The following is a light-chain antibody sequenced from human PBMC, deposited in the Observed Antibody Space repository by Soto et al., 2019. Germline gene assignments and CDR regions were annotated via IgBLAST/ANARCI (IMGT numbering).Light chain of an antibody. CDR1: SSDIGDYDY. CDR2: EVS. CDR3: SSYTSSNSVL. V-gene: IGLV2-14*01. Sequence: QSALAQPASVSGSPGQSITISCTGSSSDIGDYDYVSWYQQHPGKAPKLMIYEVSNRPSGVSNRFSGSKSGNTASLTISGLEAEDEADYYCSSYTSSNSVLFGGGTKLTVL. J-gene: IGLJ3*02.